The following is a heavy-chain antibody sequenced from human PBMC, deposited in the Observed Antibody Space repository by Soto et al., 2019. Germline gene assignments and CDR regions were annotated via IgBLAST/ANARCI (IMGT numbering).Heavy chain of an antibody. D-gene: IGHD3-16*01. CDR1: GFTFSSYG. Sequence: GGSLRLSCAASGFTFSSYGMTWVRQAPGKGLEWVANIKQDGSEKYYVDSVKGRFTISRDNAKNSLYLQMNSLRAEDTAVYYCARGGTTCLVYWGQGTLVTVSS. V-gene: IGHV3-7*05. CDR2: IKQDGSEK. J-gene: IGHJ4*02. CDR3: ARGGTTCLVY.